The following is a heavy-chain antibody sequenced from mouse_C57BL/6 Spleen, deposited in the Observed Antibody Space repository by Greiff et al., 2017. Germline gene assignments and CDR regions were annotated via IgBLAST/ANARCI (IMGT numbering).Heavy chain of an antibody. Sequence: EVKLVESGGGLVKPGGSLKLSCAASGFTFSDYGMHWVRQAPEKGLEWVAYISSGSSTIYYADTVKGRFTVSRDNANNTQFVQMTSLRSEDTAMDYCASRDGTYFDYWGQGTTLTVSS. D-gene: IGHD2-1*01. CDR1: GFTFSDYG. CDR3: ASRDGTYFDY. CDR2: ISSGSSTI. J-gene: IGHJ2*01. V-gene: IGHV5-17*01.